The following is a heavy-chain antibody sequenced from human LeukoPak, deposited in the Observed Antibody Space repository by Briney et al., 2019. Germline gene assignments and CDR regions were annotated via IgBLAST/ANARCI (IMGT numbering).Heavy chain of an antibody. CDR2: IYYSGST. CDR1: GGSISSSSYY. CDR3: AREGDSSGR. Sequence: SETLSLTCTVSGGSISSSSYYWGWIRQPPGKGLEWIGSIYYSGSTYYNPSLKSRVTISVDTSKNQFSLKLSSVTAADTAVYYCAREGDSSGRWGQGTLVTVSS. J-gene: IGHJ4*02. V-gene: IGHV4-39*07. D-gene: IGHD3-22*01.